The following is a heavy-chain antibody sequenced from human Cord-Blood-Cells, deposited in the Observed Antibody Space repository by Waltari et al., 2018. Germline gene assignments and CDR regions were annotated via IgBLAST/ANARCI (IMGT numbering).Heavy chain of an antibody. Sequence: QVQLVQSGAEVKKPGASVKVSCKVSGYTLTELSMHCVRQAPGQGLEWMGGFDPEDGETIYAQKFQGRVTMTEDTSTDTAYMELSSLRSEDTAVYYCATAPVLRFLEWLLFGFDYWGQGTLVTVSS. D-gene: IGHD3-3*01. CDR3: ATAPVLRFLEWLLFGFDY. CDR2: FDPEDGET. J-gene: IGHJ4*02. V-gene: IGHV1-24*01. CDR1: GYTLTELS.